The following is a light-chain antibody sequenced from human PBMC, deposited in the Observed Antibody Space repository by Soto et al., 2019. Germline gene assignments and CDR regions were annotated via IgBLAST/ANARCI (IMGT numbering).Light chain of an antibody. V-gene: IGLV2-8*01. CDR3: TSYIGSDTWV. J-gene: IGLJ3*02. CDR2: EVS. CDR1: SSDVGAYKY. Sequence: QSALTQPPSASGSPGQSVTISCTGTSSDVGAYKYVSWYQQYPGKAPKLMIYEVSKRPSGVPARFSGSKSGNTASLTVSGLQSEDEADYYCTSYIGSDTWVFGGGNKVTVL.